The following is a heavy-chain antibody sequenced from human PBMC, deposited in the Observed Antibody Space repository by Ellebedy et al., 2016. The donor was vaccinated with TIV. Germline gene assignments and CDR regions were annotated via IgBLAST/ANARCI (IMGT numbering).Heavy chain of an antibody. D-gene: IGHD2-21*02. CDR1: GFTFSSYG. J-gene: IGHJ6*03. V-gene: IGHV3-30*03. CDR2: ISYDGSNK. Sequence: GESLKISCAASGFTFSSYGMHWVRQAPGKGLEWVAVISYDGSNKYYADSVKGRFTISRDNAKNSLYLQMNSLRAEDTAVYYCARDQSAINYYYYYMDVWGKGTTVTVSS. CDR3: ARDQSAINYYYYYMDV.